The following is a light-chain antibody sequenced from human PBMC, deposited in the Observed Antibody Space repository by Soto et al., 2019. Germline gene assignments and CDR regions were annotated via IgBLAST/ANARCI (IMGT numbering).Light chain of an antibody. CDR3: HESYDTPVT. CDR1: QTISRN. CDR2: AAS. V-gene: IGKV1-39*01. Sequence: DIQMTQSPVSLSASVGDRVTITCRASQTISRNLNWYQQKPGKAPKLLTFAASCLQSGVPLMFSGSGSGTDFTLPISSLQPYDFATFCCHESYDTPVTFGGGTKVEIK. J-gene: IGKJ4*01.